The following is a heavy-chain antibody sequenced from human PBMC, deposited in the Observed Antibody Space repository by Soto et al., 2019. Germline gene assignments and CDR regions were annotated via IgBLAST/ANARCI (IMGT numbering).Heavy chain of an antibody. CDR2: IWFDGSNA. CDR1: GFTFSSYG. J-gene: IGHJ5*02. Sequence: QVHLVESGGGVVQPGRSLRLSCAASGFTFSSYGMHWVRRAPGRGLEWVTFIWFDGSNAYYADSLQGRFSVSRDNSKNTLYLQMNSLTAEDTAVYYCARDSWGPGSGWGFDPWGPGALVTVSS. CDR3: ARDSWGPGSGWGFDP. D-gene: IGHD6-19*01. V-gene: IGHV3-33*01.